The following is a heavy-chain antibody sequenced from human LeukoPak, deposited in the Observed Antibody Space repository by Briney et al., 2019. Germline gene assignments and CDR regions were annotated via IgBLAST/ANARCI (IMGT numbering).Heavy chain of an antibody. J-gene: IGHJ5*02. CDR2: ISFDGSNK. D-gene: IGHD6-25*01. V-gene: IGHV3-30*04. CDR3: ARSGSETQNWFDP. CDR1: RFTFSSYT. Sequence: GGSLRLSCAASRFTFSSYTMHWVRQAPGKGLEWVAVISFDGSNKYFADSVKGRFTISRDNSKNTLYLQMNSLRAEDTAVYYCARSGSETQNWFDPWGQGTLVTVSS.